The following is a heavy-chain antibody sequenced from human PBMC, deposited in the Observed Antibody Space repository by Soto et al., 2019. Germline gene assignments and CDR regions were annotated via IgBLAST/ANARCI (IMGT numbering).Heavy chain of an antibody. D-gene: IGHD1-7*01. Sequence: QVQLVQSGAEVKKPGSSVKVSCKASGGTFSSYTISWVRQAPGQGLEWMGRIIPILGIANYAQKFQGRVTITADKSTSTAYMELSSLRSEDTAVYYCARVGRGITGTPYAFDIWGQGTMVTVSS. CDR2: IIPILGIA. CDR3: ARVGRGITGTPYAFDI. J-gene: IGHJ3*02. V-gene: IGHV1-69*02. CDR1: GGTFSSYT.